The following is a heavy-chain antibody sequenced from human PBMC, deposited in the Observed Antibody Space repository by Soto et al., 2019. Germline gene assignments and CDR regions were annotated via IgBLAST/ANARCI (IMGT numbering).Heavy chain of an antibody. V-gene: IGHV3-23*01. D-gene: IGHD4-4*01. CDR3: AKDLIDYSNYYFDY. Sequence: LSCAASGFTFSSYAVSWVRQAPGKGPEWISSISGSGSTIYYADSVKGRFTISRDNSKNTLYLQMSSLRAEDTAVYYCAKDLIDYSNYYFDYWGQGTLVTVSS. J-gene: IGHJ4*02. CDR1: GFTFSSYA. CDR2: ISGSGSTI.